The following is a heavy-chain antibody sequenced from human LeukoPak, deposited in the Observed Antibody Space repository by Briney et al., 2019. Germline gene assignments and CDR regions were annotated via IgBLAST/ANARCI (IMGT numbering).Heavy chain of an antibody. CDR2: ISAYNGNT. CDR3: ARAKACSSTSCYTDYFDY. D-gene: IGHD2-2*02. CDR1: GYTFTSYG. V-gene: IGHV1-18*01. J-gene: IGHJ4*02. Sequence: ASVKVSCKASGYTFTSYGIGWVRQAPGQGLEWMGWISAYNGNTNYAQKLQGRVTMTTDTSTSTAYMELRSLRSDDTAVYYCARAKACSSTSCYTDYFDYWGQGTLVTVSS.